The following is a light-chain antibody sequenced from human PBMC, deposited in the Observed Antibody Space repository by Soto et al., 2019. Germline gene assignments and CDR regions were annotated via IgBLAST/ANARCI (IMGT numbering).Light chain of an antibody. V-gene: IGKV3-20*01. CDR3: QHYGYPQWT. CDR2: GVF. J-gene: IGKJ1*01. CDR1: QSGSSSY. Sequence: EIVLKQSPDTLSLSTGERATLSCRASQSGSSSYLAWYQQRPGQPPRLLIYGVFTRADDIPDRFSGSGSGTDFTLTISSLQPEDFAVYYCQHYGYPQWTFGQGTKVDIK.